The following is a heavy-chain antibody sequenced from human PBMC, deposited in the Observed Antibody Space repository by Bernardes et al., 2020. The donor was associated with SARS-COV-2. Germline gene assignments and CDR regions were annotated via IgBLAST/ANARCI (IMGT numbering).Heavy chain of an antibody. V-gene: IGHV1-2*02. CDR3: ARDSWLKLIYDY. J-gene: IGHJ4*02. Sequence: ASVKVSCKASGYTFTGYYMHWVRQAPGQGLEWMGWINPNSGGTNYAQKFQGRVTMTRDTSISTAYMELSRLRSDDTAVYYGARDSWLKLIYDYWGQGTLVTVSS. D-gene: IGHD3-22*01. CDR1: GYTFTGYY. CDR2: INPNSGGT.